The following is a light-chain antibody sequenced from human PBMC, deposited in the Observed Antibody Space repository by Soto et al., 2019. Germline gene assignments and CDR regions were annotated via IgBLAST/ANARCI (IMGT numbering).Light chain of an antibody. Sequence: QSALTQPPSASGSPGQSVTISCTGTSSDVGGYNYVSWYQQHPGKAPKLMIYEVSKRPSGVPDRFSGSKSGNTASLTVSGRQAEDEPDYYCSSYAGSNNWVFGGGTQVNVL. CDR2: EVS. CDR3: SSYAGSNNWV. CDR1: SSDVGGYNY. V-gene: IGLV2-8*01. J-gene: IGLJ2*01.